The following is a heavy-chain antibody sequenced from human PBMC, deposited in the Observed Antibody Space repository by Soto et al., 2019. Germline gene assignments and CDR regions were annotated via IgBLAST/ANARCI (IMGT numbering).Heavy chain of an antibody. D-gene: IGHD6-19*01. V-gene: IGHV3-11*05. CDR3: ARAVADVGEEYFQH. J-gene: IGHJ1*01. CDR2: ISSSSSYT. CDR1: GFTFSDYY. Sequence: PGGSLRLSCAASGFTFSDYYMSWIRQAPGKGLEWVSYISSSSSYTNYADSVKGRFTISRDNAKNSLYLQMNSLRAEDTAVYYCARAVADVGEEYFQHWGQGTLVTVSS.